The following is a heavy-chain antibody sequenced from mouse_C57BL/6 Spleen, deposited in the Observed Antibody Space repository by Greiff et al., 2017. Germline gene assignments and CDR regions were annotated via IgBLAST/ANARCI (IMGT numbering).Heavy chain of an antibody. J-gene: IGHJ4*01. Sequence: EVQLVESGPELVKPGASVKISCKASGYSFTGYYMNWVKQSPEKSLEWIGEINPSTGGTTYNQKFKAKATLTVDKSSSTAYMQLKSLTSEDSAVYYCARQTGTCYAMDYWGQGTSVTVSS. CDR2: INPSTGGT. CDR1: GYSFTGYY. CDR3: ARQTGTCYAMDY. V-gene: IGHV1-42*01. D-gene: IGHD4-1*01.